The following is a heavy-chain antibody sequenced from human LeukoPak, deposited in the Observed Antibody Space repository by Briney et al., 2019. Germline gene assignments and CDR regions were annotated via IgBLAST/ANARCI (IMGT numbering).Heavy chain of an antibody. CDR3: ARGRWVATNQGYYLDD. Sequence: ASVKVSCKTSAYSFTPYAIHWVRQAPGQRLEWMGWINAGNGRTKYSQQFQGRLAITRDTSANTVYMDLSSLASEDMAVYYCARGRWVATNQGYYLDDWGQGTLVTVSS. D-gene: IGHD5-12*01. V-gene: IGHV1-3*03. J-gene: IGHJ4*02. CDR2: INAGNGRT. CDR1: AYSFTPYA.